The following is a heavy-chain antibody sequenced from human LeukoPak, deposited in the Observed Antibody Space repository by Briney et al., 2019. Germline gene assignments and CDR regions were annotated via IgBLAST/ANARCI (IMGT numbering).Heavy chain of an antibody. CDR1: GDSVSNNSAA. CDR2: TYYRSKWYN. CDR3: ARGQSVRRDWLTVVAEGNYYYGMDV. V-gene: IGHV6-1*01. J-gene: IGHJ6*02. Sequence: SQTLSLTCVISGDSVSNNSAAWHWIRQSPSRGLEWLGRTYYRSKWYNDYPVYVKSRITINPDTSKNQFSLKLSSVTAADTAVYYCARGQSVRRDWLTVVAEGNYYYGMDVWGQGTTVTVSS. D-gene: IGHD3-22*01.